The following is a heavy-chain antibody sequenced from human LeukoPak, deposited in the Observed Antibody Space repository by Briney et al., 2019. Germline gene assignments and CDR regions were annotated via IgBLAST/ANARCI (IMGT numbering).Heavy chain of an antibody. D-gene: IGHD2-15*01. V-gene: IGHV4-4*02. CDR1: GGSISSSNW. CDR2: IYHSGST. CDR3: ARDGGYCSGGSCYNDV. J-gene: IGHJ6*02. Sequence: SETLSLTCAVSGGSISSSNWWSWVRQPPGKGLEWIGEIYHSGSTNYNPSLKSRVTISVDKSKNQFSLKLSSVTAADTAVYYCARDGGYCSGGSCYNDVWGQGTTVTVSS.